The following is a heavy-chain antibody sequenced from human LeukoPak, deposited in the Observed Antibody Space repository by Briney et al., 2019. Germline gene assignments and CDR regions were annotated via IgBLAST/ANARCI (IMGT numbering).Heavy chain of an antibody. Sequence: PSETLSLTCAVSVGPISSGGYSWSWIRQPPGKGLEWIGYIYHSGSTYYNPSLKSRVTISVDRSKNQFSLKLSSVTAADTAVYYCARAGVGGDYENLFDYWGQGTLVTVSS. CDR3: ARAGVGGDYENLFDY. CDR2: IYHSGST. CDR1: VGPISSGGYS. D-gene: IGHD4-17*01. J-gene: IGHJ4*02. V-gene: IGHV4-30-2*01.